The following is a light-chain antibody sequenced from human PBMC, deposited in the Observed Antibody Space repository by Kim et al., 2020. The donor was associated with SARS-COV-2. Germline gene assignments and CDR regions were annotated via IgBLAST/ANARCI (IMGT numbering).Light chain of an antibody. J-gene: IGKJ5*01. CDR2: GAS. Sequence: ASVGDRVTITCRASQDIRNDLGWYLQSPGRAPKRLIYGASSLQSGVPSRFSGSGSGTEFTLTISSLQPEDFATYFCLQHNSYPITFGQGTRLEIK. CDR3: LQHNSYPIT. V-gene: IGKV1-17*01. CDR1: QDIRND.